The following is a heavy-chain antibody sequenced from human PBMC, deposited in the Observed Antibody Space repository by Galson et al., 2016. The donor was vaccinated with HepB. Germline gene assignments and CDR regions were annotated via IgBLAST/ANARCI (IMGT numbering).Heavy chain of an antibody. J-gene: IGHJ3*02. CDR1: GFTFSNAW. Sequence: SLRLSCAASGFTFSNAWMTWVRQAPGKGLEWVGRIKSKNDGGTTDYPAPVNGRFTISRDDSKNTLYLQMNSLKTEDTAVYYCTTQKHDFWNGREAFDIWGQGTMVTVSS. CDR3: TTQKHDFWNGREAFDI. CDR2: IKSKNDGGTT. D-gene: IGHD3-3*01. V-gene: IGHV3-15*01.